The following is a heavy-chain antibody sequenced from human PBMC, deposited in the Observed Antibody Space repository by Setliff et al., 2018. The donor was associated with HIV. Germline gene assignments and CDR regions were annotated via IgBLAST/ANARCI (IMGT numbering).Heavy chain of an antibody. D-gene: IGHD1-26*01. Sequence: SGESLKISCKASGYSFTNYWVGWVRQMPGHGLELMGLIWPDDSDTMYSPSFQGQVTISRDNAKNTLYLQMNSLRDEDTAVYYCAHRPLSGNYNRYYFDYWGPGTLVTVSS. J-gene: IGHJ4*02. V-gene: IGHV5-51*01. CDR2: IWPDDSDT. CDR1: GYSFTNYW. CDR3: AHRPLSGNYNRYYFDY.